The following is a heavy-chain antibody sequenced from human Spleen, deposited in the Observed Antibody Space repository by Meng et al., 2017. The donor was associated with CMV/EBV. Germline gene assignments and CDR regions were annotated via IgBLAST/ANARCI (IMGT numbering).Heavy chain of an antibody. J-gene: IGHJ4*02. V-gene: IGHV3-30*04. Sequence: GGSLRLSCAASGFTFSNYAMHWVRQAPGKGLEWVAVISYDGSNKYYADSVKGRFTISRDNSKNTLYLQMNSLRAEDTAVYYCAREWSIAARSFDYWGQGTRVTVSS. D-gene: IGHD6-6*01. CDR2: ISYDGSNK. CDR3: AREWSIAARSFDY. CDR1: GFTFSNYA.